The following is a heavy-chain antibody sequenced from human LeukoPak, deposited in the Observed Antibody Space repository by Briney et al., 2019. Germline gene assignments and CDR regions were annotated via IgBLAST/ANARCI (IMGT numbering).Heavy chain of an antibody. D-gene: IGHD3-22*01. J-gene: IGHJ4*02. CDR1: GFTFSSYA. CDR3: ARGGAYYYDSSGSLGGDY. V-gene: IGHV3-11*04. Sequence: GGSLRLSCAASGFTFSSYAMSWIRQAPGKGLEWVSYISSSGSTIYYADSVKGRFTISRDNAKNSLYLQMNSLRAEDTAVYYCARGGAYYYDSSGSLGGDYWGQGTLVTVSS. CDR2: ISSSGSTI.